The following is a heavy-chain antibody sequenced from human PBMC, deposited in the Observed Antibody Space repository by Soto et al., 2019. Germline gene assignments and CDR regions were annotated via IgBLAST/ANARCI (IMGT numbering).Heavy chain of an antibody. V-gene: IGHV3-49*03. J-gene: IGHJ4*02. CDR1: GFTFGDYA. CDR3: TRDLGYCSGGSCYDAINFDY. CDR2: IRSKAYGGTT. D-gene: IGHD2-15*01. Sequence: PGGSLRLSCTASGFTFGDYAMSWFRQAPGKGLEWVGFIRSKAYGGTTEYAASVKGRFTISRDDSKSIAYLQMNSLKTEDTAVYYCTRDLGYCSGGSCYDAINFDYWGQGTLVTVSS.